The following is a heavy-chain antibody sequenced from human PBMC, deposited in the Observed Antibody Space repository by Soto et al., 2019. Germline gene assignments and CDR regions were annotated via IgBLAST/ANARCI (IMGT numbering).Heavy chain of an antibody. Sequence: QVQLVQSGAEVRKPGASVKVSCKASGYTFTGYYMHWVRQAPGQGLEWMGWINPNSGGINYAQKFQGWVTMTRDTSISTAYRERSGLRFAKTAVYYGATEGGWGSTPFDIGGQGTMVTLS. J-gene: IGHJ3*02. CDR1: GYTFTGYY. V-gene: IGHV1-2*04. CDR3: ATEGGWGSTPFDI. D-gene: IGHD3-16*01. CDR2: INPNSGGI.